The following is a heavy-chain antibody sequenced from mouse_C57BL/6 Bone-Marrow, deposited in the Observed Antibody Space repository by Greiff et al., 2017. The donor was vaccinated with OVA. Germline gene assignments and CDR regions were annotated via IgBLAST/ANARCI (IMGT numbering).Heavy chain of an antibody. D-gene: IGHD2-2*01. V-gene: IGHV1-53*01. Sequence: QVQLQQPGTELVKPGASVKLSCKASGYTFTSYWMHWVKQRPGQGLEWIGNINPSNGGTNYNEKFKCKATLTVDKSSSTAYMQLSSLTSEDSAVYYGARGTVTTFGFYLDYWGQGTTLTVSS. CDR1: GYTFTSYW. J-gene: IGHJ2*01. CDR2: INPSNGGT. CDR3: ARGTVTTFGFYLDY.